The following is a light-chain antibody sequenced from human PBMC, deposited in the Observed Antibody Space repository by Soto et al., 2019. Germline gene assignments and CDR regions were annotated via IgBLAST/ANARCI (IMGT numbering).Light chain of an antibody. CDR3: QQRSNRPIT. CDR1: QSVSSY. J-gene: IGKJ5*01. Sequence: ESVLTQAPVTLSLSPGERATLSCRASQSVSSYLAWYQQKPGQAPRLLIYDASNRATGIPARFSGSGSGTDFTLTISSLEPEDFAVYYCQQRSNRPITLAQGTPLELK. V-gene: IGKV3-11*01. CDR2: DAS.